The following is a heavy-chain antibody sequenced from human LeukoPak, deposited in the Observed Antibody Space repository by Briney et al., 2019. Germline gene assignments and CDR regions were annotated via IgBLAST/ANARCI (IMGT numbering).Heavy chain of an antibody. CDR1: GFTFSSYA. CDR3: ASPSTAMASNYYFDY. J-gene: IGHJ4*02. V-gene: IGHV3-30-3*01. D-gene: IGHD5-18*01. CDR2: ISYDGSNK. Sequence: PGRSLRLSCAASGFTFSSYAMHWVRQAPGKGLEWVAVISYDGSNKFYADSVKGRFTVSRDNSKNTLYLQLNSLRAEDTAVYYCASPSTAMASNYYFDYWGQGTLVTVSS.